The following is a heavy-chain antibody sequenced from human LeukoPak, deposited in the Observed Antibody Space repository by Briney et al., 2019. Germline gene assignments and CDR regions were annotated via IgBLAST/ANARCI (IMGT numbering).Heavy chain of an antibody. CDR3: ARAQPTRGYCSGGSCYGAFDI. V-gene: IGHV4-59*01. J-gene: IGHJ3*02. D-gene: IGHD2-15*01. CDR2: IYYSGST. Sequence: SETLSLTCTVSGGSISSYYWSWIRQPPGKGLEWIGYIYYSGSTNYNPSLKSRVTISVDTSKNQFSLKLSSVTAADTAVYYCARAQPTRGYCSGGSCYGAFDIWGQGAMVTVSS. CDR1: GGSISSYY.